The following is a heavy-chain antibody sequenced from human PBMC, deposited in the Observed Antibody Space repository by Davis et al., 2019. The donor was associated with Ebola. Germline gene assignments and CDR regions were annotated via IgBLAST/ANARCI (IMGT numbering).Heavy chain of an antibody. CDR1: GFSFSIYG. D-gene: IGHD3-10*01. CDR2: LSFDGGHT. Sequence: PGGSLRLSRAASGFSFSIYGMHWVRQAPGKGLEWLQNLSFDGGHTSSIDSVRGRFTSSRDNSKNTLYLQMNNLRLEDTAVYFCAKESCPNSGPYCTYFDVWGQGTQVTVSS. J-gene: IGHJ4*02. CDR3: AKESCPNSGPYCTYFDV. V-gene: IGHV3-30*18.